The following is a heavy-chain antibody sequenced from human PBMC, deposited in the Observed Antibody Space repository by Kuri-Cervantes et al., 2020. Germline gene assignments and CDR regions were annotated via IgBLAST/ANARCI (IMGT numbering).Heavy chain of an antibody. CDR2: VIPIFGTA. V-gene: IGHV1-69*13. Sequence: SVKVSCKASGGTFSSYAISWVRQAPGQGLEWMGGVIPIFGTANYAQKFQGRVTITADESTSTAHMELSSLRSEDTAVYYCAREGAGISSSSSMDVWGKGTTVTVSS. CDR3: AREGAGISSSSSMDV. J-gene: IGHJ6*03. D-gene: IGHD6-6*01. CDR1: GGTFSSYA.